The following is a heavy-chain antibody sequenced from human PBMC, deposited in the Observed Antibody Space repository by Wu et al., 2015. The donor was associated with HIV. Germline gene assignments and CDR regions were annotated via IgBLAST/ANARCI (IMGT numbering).Heavy chain of an antibody. CDR2: FDPEDGET. J-gene: IGHJ6*02. CDR3: ATAGVYGSGSYYSRYYYYGMDV. V-gene: IGHV1-24*01. Sequence: QVQLVQSGAEVKKPGASVTVSCKVSGYTLTELSMHWVRQAPGKGLEWMGGFDPEDGETIYAQKFQGRVTMTEDTSTDTAYMELSSLRSEDTAVYYCATAGVYGSGSYYSRYYYYGMDVWGQGTTVTVSS. CDR1: GYTLTELS. D-gene: IGHD3-10*01.